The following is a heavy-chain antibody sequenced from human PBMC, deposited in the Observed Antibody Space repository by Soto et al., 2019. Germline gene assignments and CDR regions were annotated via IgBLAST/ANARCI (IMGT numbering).Heavy chain of an antibody. D-gene: IGHD4-17*01. CDR1: GFTFSDYD. J-gene: IGHJ4*02. Sequence: EVQLVESGGGLVQPGGSLRLSCAASGFTFSDYDMNWVRQAPGKGLEWVSYISGSSSAQYYADPVKGRFTISRDNAENSLYLQMNSLRAEDTAVYYCASVFIDYCDGKDYWGQGTLVTVSS. CDR2: ISGSSSAQ. CDR3: ASVFIDYCDGKDY. V-gene: IGHV3-48*01.